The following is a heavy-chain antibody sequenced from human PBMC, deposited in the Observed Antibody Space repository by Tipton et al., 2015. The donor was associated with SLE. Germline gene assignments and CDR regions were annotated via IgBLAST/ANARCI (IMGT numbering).Heavy chain of an antibody. V-gene: IGHV3-48*03. J-gene: IGHJ4*02. D-gene: IGHD3-3*01. CDR3: ARPRSAYFDY. CDR2: ISSSGRTI. CDR1: GFTFSSYG. Sequence: SLRLPCAASGFTFSSYGMNWVRQAPGKGLEWISYISSSGRTIFYADSVKGRFTISRDNSKNTLYLQMNSLRVDDTAVYYCARPRSAYFDYWGQGAPVTVSS.